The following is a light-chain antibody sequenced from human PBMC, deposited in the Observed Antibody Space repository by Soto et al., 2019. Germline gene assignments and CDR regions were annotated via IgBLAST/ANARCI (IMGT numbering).Light chain of an antibody. CDR2: DVG. CDR1: SSDVGGYNY. J-gene: IGLJ2*01. V-gene: IGLV2-14*03. Sequence: QPVLTQPASVSGSPGQSITISCTGTSSDVGGYNYVSWYQHLPGKAPKLMIYDVGNRPSGVSNRFSGSKSGNTASLTISGLQAEDEADYYCSSYTSSSPIFGGGTKLTVL. CDR3: SSYTSSSPI.